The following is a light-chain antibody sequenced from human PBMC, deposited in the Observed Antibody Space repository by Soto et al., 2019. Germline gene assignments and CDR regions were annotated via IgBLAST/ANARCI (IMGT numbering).Light chain of an antibody. Sequence: EIVLTPSPGTLSLSQGESATLSCRARQRVIGPYLAWYQQKPGQAPRLLLHGASSRATGIPDRFRGRGSGTDFTLTISRLEPEDCAVYYCQHFGSSVFTFGPGTKVEIK. V-gene: IGKV3-20*01. CDR2: GAS. J-gene: IGKJ3*01. CDR1: QRVIGPY. CDR3: QHFGSSVFT.